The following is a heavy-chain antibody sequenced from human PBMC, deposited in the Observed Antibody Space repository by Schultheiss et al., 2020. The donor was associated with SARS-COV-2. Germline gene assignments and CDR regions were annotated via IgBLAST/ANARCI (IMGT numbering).Heavy chain of an antibody. Sequence: SETLSLTCAVSGGSISSSNWWSWVRQPPGKGLEWIGEIYHSGSTNYNPSLKSRVTISVDMSKNQFFLKLSSVTAADTAVYYCARAHGSGYLDGLDYWGQGTLVTVAS. CDR3: ARAHGSGYLDGLDY. J-gene: IGHJ4*02. V-gene: IGHV4-4*02. CDR2: IYHSGST. D-gene: IGHD3-22*01. CDR1: GGSISSSNW.